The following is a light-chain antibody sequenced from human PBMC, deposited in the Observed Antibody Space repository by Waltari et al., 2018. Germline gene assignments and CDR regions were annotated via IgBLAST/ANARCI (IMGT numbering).Light chain of an antibody. CDR2: VND. Sequence: QSVLTQPPSVSGAPGQRVTISCTGSTSNIVAGYGVHSYQQLPGTAPKLLIYVNDNRPSGVPGRFSGSQSGTSASLAITGLQAEDEADYSCQSYDTGLRGVIFGGGTKLTVL. CDR1: TSNIVAGYG. V-gene: IGLV1-40*01. CDR3: QSYDTGLRGVI. J-gene: IGLJ2*01.